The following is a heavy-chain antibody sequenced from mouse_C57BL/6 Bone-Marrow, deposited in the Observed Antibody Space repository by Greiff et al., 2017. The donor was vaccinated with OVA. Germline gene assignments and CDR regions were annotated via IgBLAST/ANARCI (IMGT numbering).Heavy chain of an antibody. CDR2: IYPGDGDT. Sequence: VQLQQSGPELVKPGASVKISCKASGYAFSSSWMNWVKQRPGKGLEWIGRIYPGDGDTNYNGKFKGEATLTADKSSSTAYMQHSSLTSEDSAVYFCARHEDGYYSSYFDYWGQGTTLTVSS. CDR3: ARHEDGYYSSYFDY. CDR1: GYAFSSSW. J-gene: IGHJ2*01. V-gene: IGHV1-82*01. D-gene: IGHD2-3*01.